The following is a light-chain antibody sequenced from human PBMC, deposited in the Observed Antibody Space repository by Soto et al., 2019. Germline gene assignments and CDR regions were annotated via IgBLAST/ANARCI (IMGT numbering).Light chain of an antibody. Sequence: EIVLTQSPATLSLSPGERATLSCRASQSVSSYLAWYQQKPGQAPRLLIYDASNRATGIPARFSGSGSGTDFTLTISSLEPEDFAFYYCQQRSNWPPVFAGGTKVDIK. J-gene: IGKJ4*01. CDR1: QSVSSY. V-gene: IGKV3-11*01. CDR2: DAS. CDR3: QQRSNWPPV.